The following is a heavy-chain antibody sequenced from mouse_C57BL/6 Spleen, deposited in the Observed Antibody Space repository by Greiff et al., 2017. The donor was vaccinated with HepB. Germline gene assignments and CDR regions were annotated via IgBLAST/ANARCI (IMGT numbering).Heavy chain of an antibody. Sequence: VQGVESGAELARPGASVKMSCKASGYTFTSYTMHWVKQRPGQGLEWIGYINPSSGYTKYNQKFKDKATLTADKSSSTAYMQLSSLTSEDSAVYYCARGRGDDGEWYFDVWGTGTTVTVSS. J-gene: IGHJ1*03. CDR2: INPSSGYT. CDR3: ARGRGDDGEWYFDV. V-gene: IGHV1-4*01. D-gene: IGHD2-12*01. CDR1: GYTFTSYT.